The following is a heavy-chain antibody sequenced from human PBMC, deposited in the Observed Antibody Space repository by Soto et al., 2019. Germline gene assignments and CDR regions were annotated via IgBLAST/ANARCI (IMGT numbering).Heavy chain of an antibody. V-gene: IGHV4-59*01. Sequence: PSETLSLTCTVSGGSISSYYWSWIRQPPGKGLEWIGYIYYSGSTNYNPSLKSRVTISVDTSKNQFSLKLSSVTAADTAAYYCARGGNMGFLEWLPHVGYYGMDVWGQGTTVTVSS. CDR3: ARGGNMGFLEWLPHVGYYGMDV. J-gene: IGHJ6*02. D-gene: IGHD3-3*01. CDR2: IYYSGST. CDR1: GGSISSYY.